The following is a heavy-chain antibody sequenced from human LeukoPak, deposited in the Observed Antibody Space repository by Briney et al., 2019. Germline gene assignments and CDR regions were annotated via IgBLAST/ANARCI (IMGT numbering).Heavy chain of an antibody. CDR2: ISAYNGNT. Sequence: GASVKVSCKASGYTFTSYGISWVRQAPGQGREWMGWISAYNGNTNYAQKLQGRVTMTTDTSTSTAYMELRILRSDDTAVYYCARDGIWSGYYQDGYWGQGTLVTVSS. CDR3: ARDGIWSGYYQDGY. J-gene: IGHJ4*02. V-gene: IGHV1-18*01. CDR1: GYTFTSYG. D-gene: IGHD3-3*01.